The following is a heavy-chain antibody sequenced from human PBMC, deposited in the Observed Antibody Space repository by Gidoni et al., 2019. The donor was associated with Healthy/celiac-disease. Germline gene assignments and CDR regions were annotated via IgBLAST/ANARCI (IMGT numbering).Heavy chain of an antibody. CDR3: ARDLYYDFWSGYKENYYYYGMDV. D-gene: IGHD3-3*01. Sequence: QVQLQESGPGLVKPSQTLSLTCTVSGGSTSSGSYYWSWIRQPAGKGLEWIVRIYTSGSTNYNPSLKSRVTISVDTSKNQFSLKLSSVTAADTAVYYCARDLYYDFWSGYKENYYYYGMDVWGQGTTVTVSS. CDR2: IYTSGST. CDR1: GGSTSSGSYY. V-gene: IGHV4-61*02. J-gene: IGHJ6*02.